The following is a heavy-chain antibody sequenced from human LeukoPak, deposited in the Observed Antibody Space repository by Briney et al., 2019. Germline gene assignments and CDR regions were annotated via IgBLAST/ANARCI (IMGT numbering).Heavy chain of an antibody. D-gene: IGHD5-18*01. J-gene: IGHJ4*02. CDR3: AREWAVGYSYGLFDQ. V-gene: IGHV3-33*01. Sequence: PGRSLRLSCAASGFTFGSHDMHWVRQAPGKGLEWVAVIWHDESYTYYADSVKGRFTISRDNSKNTLYVQMESLRAEDTAVYYCAREWAVGYSYGLFDQWGQGTLVTVSS. CDR1: GFTFGSHD. CDR2: IWHDESYT.